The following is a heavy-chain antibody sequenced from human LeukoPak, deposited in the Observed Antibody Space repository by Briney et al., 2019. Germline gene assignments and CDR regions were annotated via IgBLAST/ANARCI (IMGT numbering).Heavy chain of an antibody. Sequence: ASVKVSCKTSGYTFSNYGISWVRQAPEQGLEWMGWISGYNGNSQYAQKLQGRVSMTTDTSTSTAYMELMNLSSDDTALYYCARNPPFSYDRNVGDKLCDVWGQGTMVAVSS. V-gene: IGHV1-18*01. D-gene: IGHD3-22*01. CDR2: ISGYNGNS. J-gene: IGHJ3*01. CDR1: GYTFSNYG. CDR3: ARNPPFSYDRNVGDKLCDV.